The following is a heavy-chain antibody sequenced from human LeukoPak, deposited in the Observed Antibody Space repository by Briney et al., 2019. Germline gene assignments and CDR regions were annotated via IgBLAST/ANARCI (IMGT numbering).Heavy chain of an antibody. V-gene: IGHV3-66*01. J-gene: IGHJ6*03. D-gene: IGHD6-13*01. CDR1: GFTVSSND. CDR3: AKEGYSRGYYSYYYMDV. Sequence: GGSLRLSCAASGFTVSSNDMSWVRQAPGKGLEWVSLIYSGRSTYYADSVKGRFIISRDNSKNTLYVQMNSLRAEDTAVYYCAKEGYSRGYYSYYYMDVWGKGTTVTVSS. CDR2: IYSGRST.